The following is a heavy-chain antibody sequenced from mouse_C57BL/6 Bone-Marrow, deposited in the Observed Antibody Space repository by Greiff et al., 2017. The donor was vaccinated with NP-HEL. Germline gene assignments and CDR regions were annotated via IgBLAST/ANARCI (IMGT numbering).Heavy chain of an antibody. J-gene: IGHJ3*01. CDR1: GYTFTDYY. Sequence: EVKLVESGPVLVKPGASVKMSCKASGYTFTDYYMNWVKQSHGKSLEWIGVINPYNGGTSYNQKFKGKATLTVDKSSSTAYMELNSLTSEDSAVYYCARPYYGSRGWFAYWGQGTLVTVSA. CDR2: INPYNGGT. V-gene: IGHV1-19*01. CDR3: ARPYYGSRGWFAY. D-gene: IGHD1-1*01.